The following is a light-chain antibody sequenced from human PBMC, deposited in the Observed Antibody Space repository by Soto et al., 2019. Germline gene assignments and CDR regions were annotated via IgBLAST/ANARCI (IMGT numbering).Light chain of an antibody. Sequence: AIRMTQSPSSVSASTGDRVTITCRASQGIRSSLAWYQQKPGKAPKFLMYAASILQSGVPSRFSGSGSGTYFTLTISCLQSEDFATYYCQQYDSYPVTFGPGTKVDIK. CDR2: AAS. CDR3: QQYDSYPVT. V-gene: IGKV1-8*01. J-gene: IGKJ3*01. CDR1: QGIRSS.